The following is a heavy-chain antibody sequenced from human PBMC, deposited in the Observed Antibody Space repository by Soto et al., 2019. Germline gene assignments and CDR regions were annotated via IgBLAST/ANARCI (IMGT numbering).Heavy chain of an antibody. D-gene: IGHD2-21*02. V-gene: IGHV4-39*01. J-gene: IGHJ5*02. Sequence: PSETLSITCTVSGGSFNSGDYHWNWIRQSPGKGLQWIGSIFYSGSTHYNPSLKSRVTISVDTSKNQFSLKLNSVTAADTAVYYCARRAVVTAIAWGQGTLVTVSS. CDR2: IFYSGST. CDR1: GGSFNSGDYH. CDR3: ARRAVVTAIA.